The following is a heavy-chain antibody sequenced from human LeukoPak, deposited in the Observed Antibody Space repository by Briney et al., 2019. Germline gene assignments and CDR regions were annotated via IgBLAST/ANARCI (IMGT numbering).Heavy chain of an antibody. V-gene: IGHV3-30*18. CDR1: GFTFSSYG. CDR2: MSYDGSHI. D-gene: IGHD3-9*01. Sequence: GGSLRLSCAASGFTFSSYGTHWVRQAPGEGLEWVAVMSYDGSHIYYADSVKGRFTISRDNSKNTLYLQMNSLRVEDTAVYYCAKDRDILTGQDYYYAMDVWGKGTTVTVSS. CDR3: AKDRDILTGQDYYYAMDV. J-gene: IGHJ6*04.